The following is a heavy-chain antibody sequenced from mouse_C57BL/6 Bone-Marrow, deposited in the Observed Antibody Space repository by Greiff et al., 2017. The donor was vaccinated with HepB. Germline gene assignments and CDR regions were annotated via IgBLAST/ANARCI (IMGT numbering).Heavy chain of an antibody. D-gene: IGHD1-1*01. CDR2: INPNNGGN. V-gene: IGHV1-18*01. J-gene: IGHJ2*01. CDR3: ARWGSYGSSFFDY. Sequence: VQLQQSGPELVKPGASVKIPCKASGYTFTDYNMDWVKQSHGKSLEWIGDINPNNGGNIYNQKFKGKATLTVDKSSSTAYMELRSLTSEDTAVYYCARWGSYGSSFFDYWGQGTTLTVSS. CDR1: GYTFTDYN.